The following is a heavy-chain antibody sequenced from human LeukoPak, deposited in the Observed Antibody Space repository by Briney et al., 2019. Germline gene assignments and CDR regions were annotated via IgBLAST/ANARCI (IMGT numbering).Heavy chain of an antibody. CDR3: ASHKGAFDI. CDR2: ISSSSSTI. CDR1: GFTFSSYS. J-gene: IGHJ3*02. Sequence: GGSLRLSCAASGFTFSSYSMNWVRQAPGKGLEWVSYISSSSSTIYYADSVKGRFTISRDNAKNSLYLQMNSLRAEDTAVYYCASHKGAFDIWGQGTMVTVSS. V-gene: IGHV3-48*04.